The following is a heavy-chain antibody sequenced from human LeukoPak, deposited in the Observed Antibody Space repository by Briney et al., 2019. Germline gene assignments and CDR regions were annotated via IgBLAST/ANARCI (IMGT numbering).Heavy chain of an antibody. CDR3: ARASGPIGY. Sequence: GGSLRLSCAASGFTFSTYTMTWVRQAPGKGLEWVSSISSSSSYMYYADSVKGRFTISRDNAKNSLYLQMNSLGAEDTAVYYCARASGPIGYWGQGTLVTVSS. J-gene: IGHJ4*02. V-gene: IGHV3-21*01. CDR2: ISSSSSYM. CDR1: GFTFSTYT. D-gene: IGHD6-19*01.